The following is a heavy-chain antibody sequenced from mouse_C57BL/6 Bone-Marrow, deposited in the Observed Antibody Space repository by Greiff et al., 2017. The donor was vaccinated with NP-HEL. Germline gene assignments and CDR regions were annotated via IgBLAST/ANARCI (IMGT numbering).Heavy chain of an antibody. CDR3: TPSRGSRPWYFDV. V-gene: IGHV6-6*01. CDR2: IRNKANNHAT. CDR1: GFTFSDAW. J-gene: IGHJ1*03. D-gene: IGHD1-1*01. Sequence: EVKVEESGGGLVQPGGSMKLSCAASGFTFSDAWMDWVRQSPEKGLEWVAEIRNKANNHATYYAESVKGRFTISRDDSKSSVYLQMNSVRAEDTGIYYCTPSRGSRPWYFDVCGTGTTVTVSS.